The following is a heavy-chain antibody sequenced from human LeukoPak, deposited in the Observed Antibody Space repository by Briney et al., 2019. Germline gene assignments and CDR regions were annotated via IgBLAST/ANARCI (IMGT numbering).Heavy chain of an antibody. J-gene: IGHJ4*02. Sequence: GGSLRLSCAASGFTFSSYWMHWVRQAPGKGLAWVSRINSDGSSTSYADSVKGRFTISRDNAKNTLYLQMNSLRAEDTAVYYCARDAVPDILTGYYNSPFDYWGQGTLVTVSS. CDR2: INSDGSST. CDR3: ARDAVPDILTGYYNSPFDY. V-gene: IGHV3-74*01. D-gene: IGHD3-9*01. CDR1: GFTFSSYW.